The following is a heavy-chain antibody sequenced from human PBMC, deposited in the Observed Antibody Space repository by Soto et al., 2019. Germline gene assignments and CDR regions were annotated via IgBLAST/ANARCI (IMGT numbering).Heavy chain of an antibody. D-gene: IGHD5-12*01. CDR2: IIPIFGTA. J-gene: IGHJ4*02. Sequence: SVKVSCKASGGTFSSYAISWVRQAPGQGLEWMGGIIPIFGTANYAQKFQGRVTITADESTSTAYMELSSLRSEDTAVYYCAREGGPRDGYTQRYFDYWGQGTLVTVSS. CDR3: AREGGPRDGYTQRYFDY. CDR1: GGTFSSYA. V-gene: IGHV1-69*13.